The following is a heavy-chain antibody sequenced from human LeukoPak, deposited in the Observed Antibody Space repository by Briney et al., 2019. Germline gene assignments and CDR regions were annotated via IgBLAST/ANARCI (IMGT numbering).Heavy chain of an antibody. CDR2: IKQDGSEK. V-gene: IGHV3-7*01. CDR3: ARGGADWDFDY. D-gene: IGHD2-21*01. CDR1: GFTFSSYW. J-gene: IGHJ4*02. Sequence: PGGALRLSCAASGFTFSSYWMSWGRQAPGKGLGWVANIKQDGSEKYYVDSVKGRFTISRENAKNSLYLQMNSLRAEDTDVYYCARGGADWDFDYWGQGTLVTVSS.